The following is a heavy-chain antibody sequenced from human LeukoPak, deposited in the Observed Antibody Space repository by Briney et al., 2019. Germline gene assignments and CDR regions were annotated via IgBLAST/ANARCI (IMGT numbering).Heavy chain of an antibody. V-gene: IGHV5-51*01. CDR2: IYPGDSDT. D-gene: IGHD3-22*01. Sequence: GETLKISCKGSGYSFTSYWIGWVRQMPGKGLEWVGIIYPGDSDTRYSPSFQGQVTISADKSISTAYLQWSSLKASDTAMYYCARQSPNYYDSTYYFDYWGQGTLVTVSS. CDR1: GYSFTSYW. J-gene: IGHJ4*02. CDR3: ARQSPNYYDSTYYFDY.